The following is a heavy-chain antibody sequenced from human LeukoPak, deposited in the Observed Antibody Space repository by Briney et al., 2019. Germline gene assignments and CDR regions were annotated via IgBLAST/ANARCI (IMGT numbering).Heavy chain of an antibody. J-gene: IGHJ4*02. Sequence: GASVKVSCKASGYTFTGYYLHWVRQAPGQGLEWTGWINPNSGGTNYAQKFQGRVTMTRDTSISTAYMELSRLRSDDTAVYYCARDARDGWELLLIDYWGQGTLVTVSS. D-gene: IGHD1-26*01. CDR2: INPNSGGT. V-gene: IGHV1-2*02. CDR1: GYTFTGYY. CDR3: ARDARDGWELLLIDY.